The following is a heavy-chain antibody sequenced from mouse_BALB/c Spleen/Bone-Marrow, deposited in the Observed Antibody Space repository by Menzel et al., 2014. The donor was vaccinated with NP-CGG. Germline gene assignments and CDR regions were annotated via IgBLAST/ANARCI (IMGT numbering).Heavy chain of an antibody. V-gene: IGHV5-6-3*01. CDR3: ARERYYGNGRIFEY. CDR1: GFTFSGYG. D-gene: IGHD1-1*01. Sequence: VQLQQSGGGLVQPGGSLKLSCAASGFTFSGYGMSWVRQTPDKRLELVATINSNGGSTYYPDSVKGRFTISRDNAKNTLYLQMSSLKSEDTAMYYCARERYYGNGRIFEYWGQGTTLTVSS. CDR2: INSNGGST. J-gene: IGHJ2*01.